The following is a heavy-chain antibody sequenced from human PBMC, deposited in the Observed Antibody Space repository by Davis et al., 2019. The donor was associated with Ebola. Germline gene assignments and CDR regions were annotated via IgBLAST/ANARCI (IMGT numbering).Heavy chain of an antibody. CDR2: ISAYNGNT. J-gene: IGHJ4*02. CDR3: ARDRAMIVVVGYFDY. Sequence: ASVKVSCKASGYTFTSYGISWVRQAPGQGLEWMGWISAYNGNTNYAQKLQGRVTMTTDTSTSTAYMELRSLRSDDTAVYYCARDRAMIVVVGYFDYWGQGTLVTVSS. V-gene: IGHV1-18*04. D-gene: IGHD3-22*01. CDR1: GYTFTSYG.